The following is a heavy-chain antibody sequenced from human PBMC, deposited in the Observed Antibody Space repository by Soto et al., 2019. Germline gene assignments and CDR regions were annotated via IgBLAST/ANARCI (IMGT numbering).Heavy chain of an antibody. CDR2: MNPNSGNT. D-gene: IGHD3-22*01. J-gene: IGHJ4*02. Sequence: QVQLVQSGAEVKKPGASVKVSCKASGYTFTSYDINWGRQATGQGLEWMGWMNPNSGNTGYAQKFQGRVTMTRNTCISTAYMELSSLRSEDTAVYYCARVGYYYDSSGYYLSFDYWGQGTLVTISS. CDR3: ARVGYYYDSSGYYLSFDY. CDR1: GYTFTSYD. V-gene: IGHV1-8*01.